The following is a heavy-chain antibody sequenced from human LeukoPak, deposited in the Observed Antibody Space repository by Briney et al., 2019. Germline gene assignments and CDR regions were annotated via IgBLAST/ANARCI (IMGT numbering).Heavy chain of an antibody. D-gene: IGHD3-22*01. CDR3: AGMVYYYDSSGYPDY. CDR1: GGSISSGGYS. CDR2: IYHSGST. Sequence: SQTLSLTCAVSGGSISSGGYSWSWIRQPPGKGLEWIWYIYHSGSTYYNPSLKSRVTISVDRSKNQFSLKLSSVTAADTAVYYCAGMVYYYDSSGYPDYWGQGTLVTVSS. V-gene: IGHV4-30-2*01. J-gene: IGHJ4*02.